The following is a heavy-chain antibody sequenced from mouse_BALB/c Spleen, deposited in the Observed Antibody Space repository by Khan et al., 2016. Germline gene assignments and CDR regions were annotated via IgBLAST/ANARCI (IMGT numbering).Heavy chain of an antibody. Sequence: EVQLQASGPGLVKPSQSLSLTCTVTGYSITSDYAWNWIRQFPGNRLEWMGYISYSGSTSYNPSLKSRISITRDTSTNHFFLQLNSVTSEYTATYYCARSYYSDQDAIDYWGQGTSVTVSS. J-gene: IGHJ4*01. CDR1: GYSITSDYA. D-gene: IGHD2-12*01. V-gene: IGHV3-2*02. CDR2: ISYSGST. CDR3: ARSYYSDQDAIDY.